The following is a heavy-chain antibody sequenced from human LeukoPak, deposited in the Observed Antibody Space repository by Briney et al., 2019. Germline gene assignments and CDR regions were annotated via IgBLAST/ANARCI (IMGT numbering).Heavy chain of an antibody. D-gene: IGHD3-3*01. J-gene: IGHJ4*02. V-gene: IGHV4-34*01. CDR3: ARGFWSGSPFDY. CDR2: INHSGST. Sequence: NPSETLSLTCAVSGGSFSGYYWSWIRQPPGKGLEWIGEINHSGSTNYNPSLKSRVTISVDTSKNQFSLKLSSVTAADTAVYYCARGFWSGSPFDYWGQGTLVTVS. CDR1: GGSFSGYY.